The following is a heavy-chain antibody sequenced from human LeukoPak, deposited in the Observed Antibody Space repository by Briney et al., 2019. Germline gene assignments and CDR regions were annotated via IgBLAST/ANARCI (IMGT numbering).Heavy chain of an antibody. CDR2: IYYSGST. J-gene: IGHJ6*02. D-gene: IGHD3-22*01. CDR1: GGSISSYY. CDR3: ASSLYYYDSSGPRPYYGMDV. Sequence: SETLSLTCTVSGGSISSYYWSWIRQPPGKGLEWIGYIYYSGSTNYNPSLKSRVTISVDTSKNQFSLKLCSVTAADTAVYYCASSLYYYDSSGPRPYYGMDVWGQGTTDTVSS. V-gene: IGHV4-59*01.